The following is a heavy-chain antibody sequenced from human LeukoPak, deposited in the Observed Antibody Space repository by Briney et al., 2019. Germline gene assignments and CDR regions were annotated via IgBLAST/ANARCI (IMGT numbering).Heavy chain of an antibody. Sequence: PGGSLKLSCAASGFTFSSYAMSWVRQAPGKGLEWVSAISGSGGSTYYADSVKGRFTISRDNAKNTLYLQMNSLRAEDTAVYYCAKYVDTATQWIDYWGQGTLVTVSS. V-gene: IGHV3-23*01. CDR1: GFTFSSYA. CDR3: AKYVDTATQWIDY. D-gene: IGHD5-18*01. J-gene: IGHJ4*02. CDR2: ISGSGGST.